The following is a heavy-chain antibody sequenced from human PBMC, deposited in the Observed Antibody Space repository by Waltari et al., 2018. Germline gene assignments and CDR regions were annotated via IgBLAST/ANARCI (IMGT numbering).Heavy chain of an antibody. CDR1: GYSFSDYY. V-gene: IGHV1-2*02. D-gene: IGHD5-18*01. J-gene: IGHJ4*02. CDR2: VPPHNGGE. Sequence: QVQLVQSGADVKKPGASVVVSCEVSGYSFSDYYIHWVRPAPGQGLEWMGWVPPHNGGEEYAQQFQGRVTMTRDPSINTADMELSSLQSDDTAVYYCLRGQGYSYGHDFWGQGTLVTVSS. CDR3: LRGQGYSYGHDF.